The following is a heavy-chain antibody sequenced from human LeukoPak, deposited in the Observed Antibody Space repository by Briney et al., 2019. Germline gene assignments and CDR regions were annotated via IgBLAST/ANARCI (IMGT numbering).Heavy chain of an antibody. J-gene: IGHJ4*02. CDR3: ARKLAL. Sequence: GGSLRLSCAAFGFIFSTYSMNWVRQAPGQGLEWVSYIDPTGRSVYYADSVKGRFTVSRDNANHSVFLQMNSLRDDDTAVYFCARKLALWGQGTLVTVSS. V-gene: IGHV3-48*02. CDR2: IDPTGRSV. CDR1: GFIFSTYS.